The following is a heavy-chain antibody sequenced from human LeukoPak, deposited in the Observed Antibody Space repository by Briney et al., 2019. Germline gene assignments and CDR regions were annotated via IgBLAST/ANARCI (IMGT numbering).Heavy chain of an antibody. V-gene: IGHV4-39*01. CDR2: IYYSEST. Sequence: SETLSLTCTVSGGSISSGSYYWAWIRQPPGKGLEWIGTIYYSESTDYTPSLKSRVTISVDTSNNQFSLMLSSVTAADTAVYYCARRAGLFRKRAYFDYWGQGTLVTVSS. J-gene: IGHJ4*02. CDR1: GGSISSGSYY. D-gene: IGHD1-14*01. CDR3: ARRAGLFRKRAYFDY.